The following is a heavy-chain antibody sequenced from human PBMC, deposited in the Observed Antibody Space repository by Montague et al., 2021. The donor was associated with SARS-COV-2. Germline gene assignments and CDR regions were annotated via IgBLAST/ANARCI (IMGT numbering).Heavy chain of an antibody. J-gene: IGHJ6*02. CDR1: GGSVSSSSYY. D-gene: IGHD3-3*01. CDR3: ARDPWHITIFGVVTRYGLDA. V-gene: IGHV4-61*01. CDR2: IYYSGST. Sequence: SETLSLTCTVSGGSVSSSSYYWSWIRQPPGKGLEWIGYIYYSGSTNYNPSLKSRVTISVDTSKNQFSLKLSSVTAADTAVYYCARDPWHITIFGVVTRYGLDAWGQGTTVTVSS.